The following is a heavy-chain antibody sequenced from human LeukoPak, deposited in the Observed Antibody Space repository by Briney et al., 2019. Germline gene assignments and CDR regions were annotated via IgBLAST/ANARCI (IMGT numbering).Heavy chain of an antibody. J-gene: IGHJ4*02. CDR3: AKTNGYYDY. CDR1: GFTFRSYW. Sequence: QSGGSLRLSCAASGFTFRSYWMNWVRQAPGKGLEWLAIIKQDGSEKHYKGSVEGRFTISRDNAKNSLHLQMNSLSAEDTAVYYCAKTNGYYDYWGQGTLVAVSS. D-gene: IGHD3-22*01. V-gene: IGHV3-7*03. CDR2: IKQDGSEK.